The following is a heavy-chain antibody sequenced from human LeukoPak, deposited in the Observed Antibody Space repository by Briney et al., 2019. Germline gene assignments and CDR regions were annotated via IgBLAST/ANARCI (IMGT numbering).Heavy chain of an antibody. D-gene: IGHD3-22*01. CDR3: AGLTCYYDSSGYLLNY. V-gene: IGHV1-69*04. Sequence: SVKVSRKASGGTFSSYAISWVRQAPGQGLEWMGRIIPTLGIANYAQKFQGRVTITADKSTSTAYMELSSLRSEDTAVYYCAGLTCYYDSSGYLLNYWGQGTLVTVSS. CDR1: GGTFSSYA. J-gene: IGHJ4*02. CDR2: IIPTLGIA.